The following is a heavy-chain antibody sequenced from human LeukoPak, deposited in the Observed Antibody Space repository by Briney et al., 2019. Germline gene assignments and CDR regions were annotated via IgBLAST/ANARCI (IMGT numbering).Heavy chain of an antibody. Sequence: GGSLRLSCAASGFTFSSNAMSWVRQAPGKGLEWVSVISVSGSRAYYADFVKGRFTVSRDNSKNTVFLQMNSLRVEDTAVYYCTKDHDGMHAWGQGTTVTVSS. J-gene: IGHJ6*02. CDR2: ISVSGSRA. CDR1: GFTFSSNA. V-gene: IGHV3-23*01. CDR3: TKDHDGMHA.